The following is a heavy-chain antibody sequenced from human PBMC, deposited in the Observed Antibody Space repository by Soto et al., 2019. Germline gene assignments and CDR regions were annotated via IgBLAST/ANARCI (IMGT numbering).Heavy chain of an antibody. CDR1: GFTFSSYA. CDR2: ISSNGGST. V-gene: IGHV3-64D*06. Sequence: GGSLRLSCSASGFTFSSYAMHWVRQAPGKGLEYVSAISSNGGSTYYADSVKGRFTISRDNSKNTLYLQMSSLRAEDTAVYYCVKQLRTNWPDAFDIWGQGTMVTVSS. D-gene: IGHD1-1*01. CDR3: VKQLRTNWPDAFDI. J-gene: IGHJ3*02.